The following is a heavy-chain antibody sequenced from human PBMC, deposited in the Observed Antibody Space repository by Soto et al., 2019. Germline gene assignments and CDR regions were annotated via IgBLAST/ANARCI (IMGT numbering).Heavy chain of an antibody. Sequence: QVQLVQSGAEVKKPGSSVKVSCKASGGTFSSYAISWVRQAPGQGLEWMGGIIPIFGTADYAQKFRGRVAITADASTSVANMELSSLRSEVTVVYYGAGAGGPSYYYGMDVWGQGTTVTVSS. J-gene: IGHJ6*02. CDR3: AGAGGPSYYYGMDV. V-gene: IGHV1-69*12. CDR1: GGTFSSYA. CDR2: IIPIFGTA. D-gene: IGHD3-10*01.